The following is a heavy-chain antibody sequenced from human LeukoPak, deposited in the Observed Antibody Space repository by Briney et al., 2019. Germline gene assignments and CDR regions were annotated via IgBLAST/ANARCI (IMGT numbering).Heavy chain of an antibody. Sequence: PSETLSLTCTVSGGSISSSSYYWGWLRQPPGKGLEWIGSIYYSGSTYYTPSLKSRVTISVDTSKNQFSLKLSSVTAADTAVYYCARGPCTSANCYWSLDYWGQGILVTVSS. V-gene: IGHV4-39*07. CDR3: ARGPCTSANCYWSLDY. D-gene: IGHD2-2*01. J-gene: IGHJ4*02. CDR2: IYYSGST. CDR1: GGSISSSSYY.